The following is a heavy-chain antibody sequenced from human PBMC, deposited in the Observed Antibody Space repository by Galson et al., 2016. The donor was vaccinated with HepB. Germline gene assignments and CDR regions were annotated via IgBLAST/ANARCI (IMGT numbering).Heavy chain of an antibody. V-gene: IGHV4-34*01. CDR3: ARVFLFIDAFDI. CDR1: GGSFSGYY. J-gene: IGHJ3*02. Sequence: LSLTCAVYGGSFSGYYWSWIRQPPGKGLEWIGEINHSGSTKYNPSLKSRVTISVDTSKNQFSLKLSSVTAADTAVYYCARVFLFIDAFDIWGQGTMVTVSS. CDR2: INHSGST. D-gene: IGHD2/OR15-2a*01.